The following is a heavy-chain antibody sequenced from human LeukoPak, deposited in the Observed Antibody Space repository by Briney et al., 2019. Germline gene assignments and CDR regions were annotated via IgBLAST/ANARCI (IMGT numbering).Heavy chain of an antibody. J-gene: IGHJ5*02. CDR2: IYTSGST. Sequence: PSETLSLTCTVSGGSISSYYWSWIRQPTGKGLEWIGRIYTSGSTNYNPSLKSRVTMSVDTSKNQFSLKLSSVTAADTAVYYCARTTYSSWNWFDPWAREPWSPSPQ. CDR3: ARTTYSSWNWFDP. V-gene: IGHV4-4*07. D-gene: IGHD6-6*01. CDR1: GGSISSYY.